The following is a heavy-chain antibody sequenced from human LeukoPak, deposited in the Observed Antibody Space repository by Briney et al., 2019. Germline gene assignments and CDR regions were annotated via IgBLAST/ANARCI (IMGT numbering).Heavy chain of an antibody. D-gene: IGHD1-1*01. CDR3: SRGPIQLWVHNAMDV. J-gene: IGHJ6*02. CDR1: GFTFGDHA. Sequence: GWSLRLSCTTSGFTFGDHAMSWVRQAPGKGLEWVGFIRSKAYGGTTEYAASVKGRFTISRDDSKSIAYLQMNSLITDDTAVYYCSRGPIQLWVHNAMDVWGQGTTVTVSS. V-gene: IGHV3-49*04. CDR2: IRSKAYGGTT.